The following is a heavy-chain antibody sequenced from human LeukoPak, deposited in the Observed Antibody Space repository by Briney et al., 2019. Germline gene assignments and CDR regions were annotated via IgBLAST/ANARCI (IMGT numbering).Heavy chain of an antibody. CDR1: GGSISSGSYY. V-gene: IGHV4-61*02. CDR3: ARAPRGLNAFDI. Sequence: SETLSLTCTVSGGSISSGSYYWSWIRQPAGKGLEWIGRIYTSGSTNYNPSLKSRVTISVDTSKNQFSLKLSSVTAADTAVYYCARAPRGLNAFDIWGQGTMVTVSS. D-gene: IGHD3-10*01. J-gene: IGHJ3*02. CDR2: IYTSGST.